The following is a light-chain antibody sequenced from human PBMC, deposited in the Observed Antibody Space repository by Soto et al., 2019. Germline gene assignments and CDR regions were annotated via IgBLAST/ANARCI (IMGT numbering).Light chain of an antibody. CDR2: GAS. CDR1: QSVASSL. J-gene: IGKJ5*01. Sequence: EVVLTQSPGTLSLSPGERATLSCRASQSVASSLLAWYQQKPDQAPRLLNYGASSRATGSPDRFSGSGSGTDFTLTIRRLDPEDFAVYYCQQYGSSPITFGHGTRLEIK. V-gene: IGKV3-20*01. CDR3: QQYGSSPIT.